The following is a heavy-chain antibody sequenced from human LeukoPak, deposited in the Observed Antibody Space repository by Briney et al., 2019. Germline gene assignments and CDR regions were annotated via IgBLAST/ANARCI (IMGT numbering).Heavy chain of an antibody. D-gene: IGHD2-2*01. V-gene: IGHV4-38-2*02. Sequence: SETLSLTCTVSGYSISSGYYWGWIRQPPGKGLEWIGSGSTYYNPSLKSRVTISVDTSKNQFSLKLSSVTAADTAVYYCARLYLGYCSSTSCLSYYYYYMDVWGKGTTVTVSS. CDR3: ARLYLGYCSSTSCLSYYYYYMDV. J-gene: IGHJ6*03. CDR1: GYSISSGYY. CDR2: SGST.